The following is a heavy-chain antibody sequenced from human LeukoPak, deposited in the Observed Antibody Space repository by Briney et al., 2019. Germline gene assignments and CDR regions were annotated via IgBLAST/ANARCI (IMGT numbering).Heavy chain of an antibody. CDR1: GFTFSSYW. J-gene: IGHJ4*02. D-gene: IGHD3-16*02. CDR3: ARGTRLRLGELSLNY. V-gene: IGHV3-7*04. CDR2: IKQDGSER. Sequence: GGSLRLSCAASGFTFSSYWMSWVRQAPGKGLEWVANIKQDGSERYYVDSVKGRFTISRDNAKNSLYLQMNSLRAEDTTVYYCARGTRLRLGELSLNYWGQGTLVTVSS.